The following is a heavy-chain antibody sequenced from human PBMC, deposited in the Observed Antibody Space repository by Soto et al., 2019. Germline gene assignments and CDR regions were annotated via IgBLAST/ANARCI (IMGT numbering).Heavy chain of an antibody. CDR3: ASGSGEDLSIHP. J-gene: IGHJ5*02. CDR2: IYYSGST. V-gene: IGHV4-31*01. CDR1: GGSISSGGYY. Sequence: QVQLQESGPGLVKPSQTLSLTCTVSGGSISSGGYYWSWIRQHPGKGLEWIGYIYYSGSTYYNPSLKSPXXTXVXXSQNQSSLKLSSVTAADTAVYYCASGSGEDLSIHPWGQGTLVTVSS. D-gene: IGHD3-3*02.